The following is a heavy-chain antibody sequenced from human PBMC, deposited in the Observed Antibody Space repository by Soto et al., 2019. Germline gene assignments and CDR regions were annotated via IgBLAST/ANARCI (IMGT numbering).Heavy chain of an antibody. Sequence: EVQLLESGGGLVQPGGSLRLSCAASGFTFSSYAMSWVRQAPGKGLEWVSAISGSGGSTYYADSVKGRFTISRDNSKNTLDLQMNSLRAEDTAVYYCAKAPRIPPDAFDIWGQGTMVTVSS. V-gene: IGHV3-23*01. J-gene: IGHJ3*02. CDR1: GFTFSSYA. CDR3: AKAPRIPPDAFDI. CDR2: ISGSGGST.